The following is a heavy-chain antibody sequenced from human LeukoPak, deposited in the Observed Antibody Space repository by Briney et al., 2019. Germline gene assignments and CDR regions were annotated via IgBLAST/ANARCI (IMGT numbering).Heavy chain of an antibody. CDR2: IYTSGST. Sequence: ASETLSLTCTVSGGYISSGSYYWSWIRQPAGKGLEWIGRIYTSGSTNYNPSLKSRVTISVDTSKNQFSLKLSSVTAADTAVYYCARDLGAADDAFDIWGQGTMVTVSS. CDR3: ARDLGAADDAFDI. D-gene: IGHD6-13*01. CDR1: GGYISSGSYY. V-gene: IGHV4-61*02. J-gene: IGHJ3*02.